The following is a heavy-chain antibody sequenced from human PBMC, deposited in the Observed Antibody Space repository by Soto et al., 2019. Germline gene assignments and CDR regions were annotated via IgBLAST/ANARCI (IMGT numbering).Heavy chain of an antibody. J-gene: IGHJ5*02. CDR3: ARGTTTSRYSSSWYGSYWFDP. D-gene: IGHD6-13*01. CDR1: GITVSSNY. Sequence: GGSLRLSCAASGITVSSNYMSWVRQAPGKGLEWVSVIYSGGSTYYADSVKGRFTISRDNSKNTLYLQMNSLRAEDTAVYYCARGTTTSRYSSSWYGSYWFDPWGQGTLVTVSS. CDR2: IYSGGST. V-gene: IGHV3-53*01.